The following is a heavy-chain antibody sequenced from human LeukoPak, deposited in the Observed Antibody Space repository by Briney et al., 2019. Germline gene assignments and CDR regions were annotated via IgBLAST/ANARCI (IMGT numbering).Heavy chain of an antibody. CDR2: IKQDGSVK. CDR1: GYTFNRHW. D-gene: IGHD1-26*01. V-gene: IGHV3-7*01. CDR3: AKSESWELLPLAFDY. Sequence: GGSLRLSCAASGYTFNRHWMSWVRQAPGKGLEWVATIKQDGSVKHFVDSVKGRFIISRDNVENSLSLQMDSLRVEDTAVYYCAKSESWELLPLAFDYWGQGTLVTVSS. J-gene: IGHJ4*02.